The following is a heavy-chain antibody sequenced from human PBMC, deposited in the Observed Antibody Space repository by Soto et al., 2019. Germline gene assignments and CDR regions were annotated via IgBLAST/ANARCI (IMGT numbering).Heavy chain of an antibody. CDR3: ARAPSFCGDYEGEANWFDP. V-gene: IGHV3-48*02. CDR2: ISSSSSTI. D-gene: IGHD4-17*01. J-gene: IGHJ5*02. CDR1: GFTFSSYS. Sequence: EVQLVESGGGLVQPGGSLRLSCAASGFTFSSYSMNWVRQAPGKGLEWVSYISSSSSTIYYADSVKGRFTISRDNAKNSLYLHMNRLRDEDTAVYYCARAPSFCGDYEGEANWFDPWGQGTLVTVSS.